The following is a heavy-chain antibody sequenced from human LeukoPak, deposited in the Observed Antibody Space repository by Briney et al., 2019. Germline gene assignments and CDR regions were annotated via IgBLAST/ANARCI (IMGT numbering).Heavy chain of an antibody. D-gene: IGHD3-10*01. V-gene: IGHV3-30-3*01. CDR3: ARDPHYGSGSFDY. Sequence: GGSLRLSCAASGFTFSSYAVHWVRQAPGKGLEWVAVISYDGNNKYHAESVKGRFTISRDNAKNSLNLQMNSLRDQDTAVYYCARDPHYGSGSFDYWGQGTLVTVSS. CDR2: ISYDGNNK. J-gene: IGHJ4*02. CDR1: GFTFSSYA.